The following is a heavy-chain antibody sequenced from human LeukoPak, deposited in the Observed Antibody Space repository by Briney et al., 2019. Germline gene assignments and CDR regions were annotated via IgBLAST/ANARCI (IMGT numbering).Heavy chain of an antibody. CDR2: IISSSSTI. V-gene: IGHV3-48*04. D-gene: IGHD3-9*01. Sequence: GGSLSLSCAASGFTFSTYSMNWVRQAPGKGLEWGSYIISSSSTIYYADSVKGRFTIARDNAKNSLYLQMNSLRAEATAVYYCAREIDDSPTVDYWGQGTLVTVSS. J-gene: IGHJ4*02. CDR1: GFTFSTYS. CDR3: AREIDDSPTVDY.